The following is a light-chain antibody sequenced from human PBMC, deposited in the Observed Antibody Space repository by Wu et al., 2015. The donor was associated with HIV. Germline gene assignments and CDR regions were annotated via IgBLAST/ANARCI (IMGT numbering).Light chain of an antibody. CDR1: QGVGSY. Sequence: IRMTQSPSSLSASTGDRVTITCRASQGVGSYLAWYQQKPGKAPNLLIYAASTLQSEVPSRFSGNGSGTDFTLTISCLQSEDFATYYCQQYYSYPYTFGQGTKLHIK. V-gene: IGKV1-8*01. CDR3: QQYYSYPYT. CDR2: AAS. J-gene: IGKJ2*01.